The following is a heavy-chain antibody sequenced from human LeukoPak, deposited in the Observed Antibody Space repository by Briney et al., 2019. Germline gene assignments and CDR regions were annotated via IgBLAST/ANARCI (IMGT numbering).Heavy chain of an antibody. CDR2: IYYSGST. V-gene: IGHV4-30-4*08. CDR1: GGSISSGDYY. Sequence: SQTLSLTCTVSGGSISSGDYYWSWIRQPPGKGLEWIGYIYYSGSTYYNPSLKSRVTISVDTSKNQFSLKLSSVTAADTAVYYCARVNNFWSGYYVPSAYYFDYWGQGTLVTVSS. CDR3: ARVNNFWSGYYVPSAYYFDY. J-gene: IGHJ4*02. D-gene: IGHD3-3*01.